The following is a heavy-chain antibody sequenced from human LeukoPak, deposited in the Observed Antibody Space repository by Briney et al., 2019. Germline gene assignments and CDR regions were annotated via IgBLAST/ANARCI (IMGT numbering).Heavy chain of an antibody. V-gene: IGHV3-23*01. D-gene: IGHD6-19*01. J-gene: IGHJ4*02. Sequence: GGSLRLSCAASGFTFSSYAMSWVRQAPGKGLEGGSAISGSGGSTYYADSVKGRFTISRDNSKNTLYLQMNSLRAEDTAVYYCAKGPRRGWSPYGFDYWGRGTLVTVSS. CDR3: AKGPRRGWSPYGFDY. CDR1: GFTFSSYA. CDR2: ISGSGGST.